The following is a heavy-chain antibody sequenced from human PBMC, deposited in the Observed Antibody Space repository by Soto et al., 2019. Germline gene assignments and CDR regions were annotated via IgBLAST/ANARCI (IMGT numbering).Heavy chain of an antibody. V-gene: IGHV1-69*01. CDR2: IIPIFGTA. Sequence: QVQPVQSGAEVKKPGSSVKVSCKASGGTFSSYSINWVRQAPGQGLEWMGEIIPIFGTANYAQKFQGRVTITADESTSTAYIELSSLRSEDTAVYYCARDGGRHSGGIDYWGQGTLVTVSS. D-gene: IGHD1-26*01. CDR3: ARDGGRHSGGIDY. J-gene: IGHJ4*02. CDR1: GGTFSSYS.